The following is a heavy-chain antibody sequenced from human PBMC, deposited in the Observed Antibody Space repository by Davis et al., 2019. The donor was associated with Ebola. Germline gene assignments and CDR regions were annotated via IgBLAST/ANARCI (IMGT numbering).Heavy chain of an antibody. Sequence: GESLKISCAASGFTFSSYWMHWVRQAPGKGLEWVAKRKEDGSEKLEVASVQGRFTISRDNAKDSLYLQMNSLRAEDTAVYYCARGTRNMDVWGQGTTVTVSS. CDR3: ARGTRNMDV. V-gene: IGHV3-7*03. J-gene: IGHJ6*02. CDR1: GFTFSSYW. CDR2: RKEDGSEK.